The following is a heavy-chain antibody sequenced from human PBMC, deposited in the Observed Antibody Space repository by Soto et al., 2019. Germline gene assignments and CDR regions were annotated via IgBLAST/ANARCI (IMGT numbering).Heavy chain of an antibody. J-gene: IGHJ5*02. V-gene: IGHV3-7*01. D-gene: IGHD3-3*01. CDR1: GLTFSTYW. CDR3: ARDYAFSFDP. Sequence: PGGSLRLSCEASGLTFSTYWMSWVRQAPGKGLEWVAKIKEDGSDKYYVDSVKGRFTISRDNAKNSLYLQMNSLRAEDTAVYYCARDYAFSFDPWGQGTLVTVSS. CDR2: IKEDGSDK.